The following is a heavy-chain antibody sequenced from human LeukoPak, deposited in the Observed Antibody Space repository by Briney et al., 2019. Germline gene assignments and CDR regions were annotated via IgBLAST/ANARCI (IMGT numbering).Heavy chain of an antibody. J-gene: IGHJ6*03. V-gene: IGHV4-59*01. CDR2: IYYRGST. CDR1: GGSISSYY. CDR3: ARTLGYYYYYYMDV. Sequence: PSETLSLTCTVSGGSISSYYWSWIRQPPGKGLEWIGYIYYRGSTNYNPSLKSRVTISVDTSKNQCSLKLSSVTAADTAVYYCARTLGYYYYYYMDVWGKGTTVTISS. D-gene: IGHD3-16*01.